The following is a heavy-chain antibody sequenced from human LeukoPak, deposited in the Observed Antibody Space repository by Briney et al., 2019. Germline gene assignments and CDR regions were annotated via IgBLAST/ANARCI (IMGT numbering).Heavy chain of an antibody. CDR1: GFTFSSYS. D-gene: IGHD3-16*01. J-gene: IGHJ5*02. V-gene: IGHV3-49*04. CDR2: IRSSGTT. Sequence: GGSLRLSCAASGFTFSSYSMNWVRQAPGKGLQWIGFIRSSGTTQYAASVKGRFTISRDDSKSIAYLQMNSLKTEDTAVYYCTRDRFYVWFDPWGQGTLVTVSS. CDR3: TRDRFYVWFDP.